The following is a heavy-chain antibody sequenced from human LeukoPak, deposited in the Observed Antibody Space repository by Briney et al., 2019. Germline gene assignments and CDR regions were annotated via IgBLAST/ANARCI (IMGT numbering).Heavy chain of an antibody. V-gene: IGHV3-30*18. Sequence: GGSLRLSCAASGFTFSIYGMHWVRQAPGKGLEWVAVISHDAKNDHFADSVKGRFTISRDNSKNTLYLQMNSLEPGDTAVYYCAKDRPPVPLDHWGQGILVTVSS. CDR3: AKDRPPVPLDH. CDR2: ISHDAKND. J-gene: IGHJ4*02. CDR1: GFTFSIYG. D-gene: IGHD6-6*01.